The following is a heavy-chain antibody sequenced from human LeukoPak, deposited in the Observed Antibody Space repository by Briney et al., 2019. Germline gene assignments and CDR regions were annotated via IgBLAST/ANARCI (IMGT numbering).Heavy chain of an antibody. V-gene: IGHV3-48*02. CDR1: GFTFSTYS. J-gene: IGHJ4*02. CDR2: ISSSSSTI. CDR3: AGGIAVAGEIDY. Sequence: PGGSLRLSCAASGFTFSTYSMNWVRQAPGKGLEWLSYISSSSSTIYYADSVQGRFTVSRDNAKNSLYLQMHSLRDEDTAVYYCAGGIAVAGEIDYWGQGTLVTVSS. D-gene: IGHD6-19*01.